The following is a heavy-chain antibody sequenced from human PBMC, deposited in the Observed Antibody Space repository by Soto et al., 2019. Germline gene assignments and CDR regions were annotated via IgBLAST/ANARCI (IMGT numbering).Heavy chain of an antibody. D-gene: IGHD3-22*01. J-gene: IGHJ4*02. CDR3: ARDEQDIGYYPDY. CDR2: IGYDGSNK. V-gene: IGHV3-33*01. CDR1: GFTFSSYG. Sequence: QVQLVESGGGVVQPGRSLRLSCAASGFTFSSYGMHWVRQAPGKGLEWVAVIGYDGSNKYYADSVKGRFTISRDKSKNKLYLQMNSLRAEDTAVYYCARDEQDIGYYPDYWGQGTLVTVS.